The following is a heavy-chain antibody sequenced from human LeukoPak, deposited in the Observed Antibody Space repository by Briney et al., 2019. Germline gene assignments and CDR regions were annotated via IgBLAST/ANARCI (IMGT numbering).Heavy chain of an antibody. V-gene: IGHV3-21*01. CDR3: ARSSLSGYDYYFDY. Sequence: GGSLRLSCAASGFTFSSYSMSWVRQAPGKGLEWVSSISSSGSYIYYTDSVKGRFTISRDNAKNSLYLQMNSLRAEDTAVYYCARSSLSGYDYYFDYWGQGALVTVSS. J-gene: IGHJ4*02. CDR1: GFTFSSYS. CDR2: ISSSGSYI. D-gene: IGHD5-12*01.